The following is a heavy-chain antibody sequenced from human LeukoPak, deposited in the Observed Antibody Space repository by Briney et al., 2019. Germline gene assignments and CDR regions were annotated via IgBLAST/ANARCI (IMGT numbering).Heavy chain of an antibody. CDR2: ISSSSSTI. Sequence: GGSLRLSCAAPGFTFSSYSMNWVRQAPGKGLEWVSYISSSSSTIYYADSVKGRFTISRDNAKNSLYLQMNSLRAEDTAVYYCARENRYSIGNWFDPWGQGTLVTVSS. D-gene: IGHD6-25*01. CDR1: GFTFSSYS. V-gene: IGHV3-48*01. CDR3: ARENRYSIGNWFDP. J-gene: IGHJ5*02.